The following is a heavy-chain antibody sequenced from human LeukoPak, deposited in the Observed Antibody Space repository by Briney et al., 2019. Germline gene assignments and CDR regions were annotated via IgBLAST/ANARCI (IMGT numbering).Heavy chain of an antibody. V-gene: IGHV3-23*01. CDR3: ASGLELDY. D-gene: IGHD6-25*01. CDR1: GFTFSSYA. J-gene: IGHJ4*02. Sequence: PGGSLRLSCAGSGFTFSSYAMAWVRQTPEKGLEWVAIISSSDGGTYYMDSVKGRFTISRDNSKNMLNLQMNSLRAEDTAAYYCASGLELDYWGQGTLVTVSS. CDR2: ISSSDGGT.